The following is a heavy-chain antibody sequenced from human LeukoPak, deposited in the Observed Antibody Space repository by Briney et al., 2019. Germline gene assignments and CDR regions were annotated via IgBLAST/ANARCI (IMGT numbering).Heavy chain of an antibody. CDR3: ARGGVAVGRDYLYYMDI. J-gene: IGHJ6*03. V-gene: IGHV1-18*01. D-gene: IGHD6-19*01. CDR2: SDPYSGNT. Sequence: GASVRVPCKASGYSFTNYGISWVRQAPGQGLEWMGWSDPYSGNTNYAPKFQGRISMATDTSTTTAYMELWNLRSDDTALYYCARGGVAVGRDYLYYMDIWGKGKTGTVSS. CDR1: GYSFTNYG.